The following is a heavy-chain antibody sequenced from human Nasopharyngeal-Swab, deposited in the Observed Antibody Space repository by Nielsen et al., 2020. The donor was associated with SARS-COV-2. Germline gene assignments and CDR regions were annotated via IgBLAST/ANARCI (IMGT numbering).Heavy chain of an antibody. J-gene: IGHJ5*02. Sequence: WVRQPPGRGLEGTGWMNPNSGNTGYAQKFEGRVTMTRNTSISTAYMELSSLRSEDTAVYYCARGRLWFGELLISWFDPWGQGTLVTVSS. CDR2: MNPNSGNT. D-gene: IGHD3-10*01. V-gene: IGHV1-8*01. CDR3: ARGRLWFGELLISWFDP.